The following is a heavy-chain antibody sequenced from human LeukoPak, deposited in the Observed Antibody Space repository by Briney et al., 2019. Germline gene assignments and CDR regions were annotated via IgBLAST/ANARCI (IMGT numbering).Heavy chain of an antibody. D-gene: IGHD2-15*01. CDR3: ARELDSNDAFDI. V-gene: IGHV4-30-4*01. Sequence: SETLSLTCSVSGGSISSGDYYWSWIRQPPGKGLEWIGYIYYSGSTYYKPSLKSRVTISVDTSKNQFSLKLSSVTAADTAVYYCARELDSNDAFDIWGQGTMVTVSS. CDR2: IYYSGST. CDR1: GGSISSGDYY. J-gene: IGHJ3*02.